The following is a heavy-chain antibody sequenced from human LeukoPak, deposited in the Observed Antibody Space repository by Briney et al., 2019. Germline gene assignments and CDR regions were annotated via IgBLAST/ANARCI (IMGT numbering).Heavy chain of an antibody. Sequence: ASVKVSCKASGYTFSDYYLHWVRQAPGQGLEYMGWINPNSGYTKYSQSVQGRVTMTRDTSISTAYMELSRLISDDTAVYYCARGGTMVRGLISDYWGQGTLVTVSS. CDR1: GYTFSDYY. V-gene: IGHV1-2*02. CDR2: INPNSGYT. D-gene: IGHD3-10*01. J-gene: IGHJ4*02. CDR3: ARGGTMVRGLISDY.